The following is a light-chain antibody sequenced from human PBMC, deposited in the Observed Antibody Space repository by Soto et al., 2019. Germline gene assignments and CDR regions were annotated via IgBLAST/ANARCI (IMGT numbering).Light chain of an antibody. CDR3: QQYHDWPPT. CDR2: GAS. V-gene: IGKV3-15*01. Sequence: EIVMTQSPATLSVSPGERATLSCRASQRVNSALDWYQQKPGQVPRLLIYGASARATGIPARFSGSGSGTAFTLTISSLQSEDFAVYYCQQYHDWPPTFGQGTKVEI. CDR1: QRVNSA. J-gene: IGKJ1*01.